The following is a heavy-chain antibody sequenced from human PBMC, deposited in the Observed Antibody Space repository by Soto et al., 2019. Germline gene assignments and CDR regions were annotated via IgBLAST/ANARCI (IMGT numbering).Heavy chain of an antibody. CDR2: ISAYNDNT. J-gene: IGHJ4*02. CDR1: GYTFTTYG. Sequence: GASVKVSCKASGYTFTTYGISWVRQAPGQGLEWMGWISAYNDNTKYAQNLQGRVTMTTDTSASTAYMELRSLRSDGTALYYCAREYCSGGSCYGPDYWGQGTLVTVSS. CDR3: AREYCSGGSCYGPDY. D-gene: IGHD2-15*01. V-gene: IGHV1-18*01.